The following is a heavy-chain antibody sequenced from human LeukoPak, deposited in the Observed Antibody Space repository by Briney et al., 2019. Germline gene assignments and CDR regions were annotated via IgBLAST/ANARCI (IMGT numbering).Heavy chain of an antibody. CDR2: IRSNGGGT. CDR1: GFTFSAYA. V-gene: IGHV3-64*01. J-gene: IGHJ6*03. Sequence: GGSLRLSCAASGFTFSAYAMHWVRQAPGKGLEYVSAIRSNGGGTYYANSVKGRFTIPRANSKNTLYLQLGSLRAEDMAVYYCARMGGFWSGATCYSPYSYYMDVWGKGTTVTVSS. D-gene: IGHD2-15*01. CDR3: ARMGGFWSGATCYSPYSYYMDV.